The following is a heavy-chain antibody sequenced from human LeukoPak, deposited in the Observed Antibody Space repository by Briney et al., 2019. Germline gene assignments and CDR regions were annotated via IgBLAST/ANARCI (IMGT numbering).Heavy chain of an antibody. CDR1: GFSFSNAW. V-gene: IGHV3-15*01. Sequence: GGSLRLSCAASGFSFSNAWMSWVRQATGKGLEWVGRIKSKTDGETTDYAAPVKGRFTISRDDTKNTLYLQMNSLKTEDTAVYYCTTEDMADYWGQGTLVTVSS. J-gene: IGHJ4*02. CDR2: IKSKTDGETT. D-gene: IGHD2-15*01. CDR3: TTEDMADY.